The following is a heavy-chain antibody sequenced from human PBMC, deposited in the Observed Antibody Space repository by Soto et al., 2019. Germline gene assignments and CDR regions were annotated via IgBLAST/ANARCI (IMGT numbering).Heavy chain of an antibody. CDR3: ARDDYKDGGNNWFDP. J-gene: IGHJ5*02. Sequence: SETLSLTCTVSGGSITDYYWSWIRQPAGKGLEWIGRIYTKERTNYNLSFRNRVTMSVDTSKNQFSLKLDAVTAADTAVYYCARDDYKDGGNNWFDPWGQGTLVTVSS. V-gene: IGHV4-4*07. CDR2: IYTKERT. CDR1: GGSITDYY. D-gene: IGHD3-16*01.